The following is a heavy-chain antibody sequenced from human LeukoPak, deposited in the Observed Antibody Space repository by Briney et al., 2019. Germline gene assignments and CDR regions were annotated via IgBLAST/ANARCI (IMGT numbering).Heavy chain of an antibody. V-gene: IGHV3-7*01. CDR3: AFAPAYYDILTGYYNYYYYGMDV. J-gene: IGHJ6*02. D-gene: IGHD3-9*01. CDR2: IKQDGNEK. CDR1: GFTSSNYW. Sequence: PGGSLRLSCAASGFTSSNYWMTWVRQAPGKGLEWVANIKQDGNEKYYVDSVKGRFTISRDNAKNSLYLQMNSLRAEDTAVYYCAFAPAYYDILTGYYNYYYYGMDVWGQGTTVTVSS.